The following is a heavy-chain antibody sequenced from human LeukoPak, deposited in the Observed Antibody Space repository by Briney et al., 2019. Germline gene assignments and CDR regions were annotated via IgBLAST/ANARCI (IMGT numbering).Heavy chain of an antibody. CDR1: GGTFSSYA. V-gene: IGHV1-69*13. J-gene: IGHJ3*02. D-gene: IGHD3-22*01. Sequence: SVKVSCKASGGTFSSYAISWVRQAPGQGLEWMGGIIPIFGTANYAQKFQGRVTITADESTSTAYMEPSSLRSEDTAVYYCARKVEDSSGYYLYAFDIWGQGTMVTVSS. CDR2: IIPIFGTA. CDR3: ARKVEDSSGYYLYAFDI.